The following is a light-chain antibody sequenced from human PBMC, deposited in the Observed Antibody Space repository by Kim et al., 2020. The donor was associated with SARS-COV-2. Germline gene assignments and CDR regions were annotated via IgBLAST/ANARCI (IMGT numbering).Light chain of an antibody. CDR3: QSYDSSNQV. Sequence: GKTVTNSCTRSSGSIASNDVQWYHQRPGSSPTTWIYEDNQRPSGVPSRFSGSIDSAATAASLTISGLKTEDEADYCCQSYDSSNQVFGGGTQLTVL. V-gene: IGLV6-57*01. J-gene: IGLJ3*02. CDR1: SGSIASND. CDR2: EDN.